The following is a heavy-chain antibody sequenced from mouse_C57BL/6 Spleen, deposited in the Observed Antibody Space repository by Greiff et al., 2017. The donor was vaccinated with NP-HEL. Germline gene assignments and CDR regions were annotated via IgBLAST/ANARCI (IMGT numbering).Heavy chain of an antibody. CDR3: TREDYSNPFDY. CDR2: ISRGGDYI. D-gene: IGHD2-5*01. J-gene: IGHJ2*01. Sequence: EVQVVESGEGLVKPGGSLKLSCAASGFTFSSYAMSWVRQTPEKRLEWVAYISRGGDYIYYADTVKGRFTISRDTARNTLYLQMSSLKSEDTAMYYCTREDYSNPFDYWGQGTTLTVSS. V-gene: IGHV5-9-1*02. CDR1: GFTFSSYA.